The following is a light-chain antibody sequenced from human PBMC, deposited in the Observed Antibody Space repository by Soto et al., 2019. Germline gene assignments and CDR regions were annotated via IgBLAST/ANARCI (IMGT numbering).Light chain of an antibody. CDR2: YNN. Sequence: QSAVTQPASVSGTPGQRVTISCSGSSFNIGSNPVNWYQQLPGTAPKLLIYYNNQRPSGVPDRFSGSKSGTSASLAISGLQSEDEADYYCSTWDDNLNTGVFGGGTQLTVL. CDR3: STWDDNLNTGV. CDR1: SFNIGSNP. J-gene: IGLJ7*01. V-gene: IGLV1-44*01.